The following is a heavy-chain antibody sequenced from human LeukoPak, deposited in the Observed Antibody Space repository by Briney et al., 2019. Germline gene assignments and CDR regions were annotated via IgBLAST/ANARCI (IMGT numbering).Heavy chain of an antibody. CDR1: GGSISSSSYY. CDR2: IYYSRST. D-gene: IGHD3-22*01. V-gene: IGHV4-39*01. J-gene: IGHJ4*02. Sequence: SETLSLTCTVSGGSISSSSYYWRWIRQPPGKGLEWIRSIYYSRSTYYNPSLKSRVTISVDTSKNQFSLKLSSVTAADTAVYYCARNYDSSGYYLLFDYWGQGTLVTVSS. CDR3: ARNYDSSGYYLLFDY.